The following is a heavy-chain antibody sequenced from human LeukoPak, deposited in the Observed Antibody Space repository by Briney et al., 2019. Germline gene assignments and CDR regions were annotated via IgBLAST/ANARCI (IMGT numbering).Heavy chain of an antibody. CDR2: ISGGGGST. J-gene: IGHJ4*02. D-gene: IGHD3-10*01. Sequence: GGSLRLSCAASGFTFSSYAMSWVRQAPGKGLEWVSAISGGGGSTYYADSVKGRFTISRDNSKNTLYLQMNSLRAEDTAVYYCAKETYYYGSGSYDYWGQGTLVTVSS. CDR1: GFTFSSYA. V-gene: IGHV3-23*01. CDR3: AKETYYYGSGSYDY.